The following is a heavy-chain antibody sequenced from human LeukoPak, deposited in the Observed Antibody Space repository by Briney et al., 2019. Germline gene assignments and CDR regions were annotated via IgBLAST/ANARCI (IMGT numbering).Heavy chain of an antibody. D-gene: IGHD6-25*01. Sequence: SETLSLTCAVYGGSLSGYYWSWIRHPPGKGLEWIGDISHSGSTKYNPSLKSRVTISVDTSKNQFSLKLSSVTAADTAVYYCARGLQRLPAGGYWGQGSLVTVSS. J-gene: IGHJ4*02. CDR3: ARGLQRLPAGGY. CDR2: ISHSGST. CDR1: GGSLSGYY. V-gene: IGHV4-34*01.